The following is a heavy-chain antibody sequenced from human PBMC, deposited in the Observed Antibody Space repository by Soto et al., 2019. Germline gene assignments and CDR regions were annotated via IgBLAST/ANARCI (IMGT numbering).Heavy chain of an antibody. CDR3: ARGTMGYYYGSGSYSAFGY. CDR2: MNPNSGNT. CDR1: GYTFTSYD. Sequence: QVQLMQSGAEVKKPGASVKVSCKASGYTFTSYDINWVRQAPGQGLEWMGWMNPNSGNTGYAQKFQGRVTMTKNSSISTAYMELSSLTSEDTALYYCARGTMGYYYGSGSYSAFGYWGQGTLVTVSS. V-gene: IGHV1-8*01. D-gene: IGHD3-10*01. J-gene: IGHJ4*02.